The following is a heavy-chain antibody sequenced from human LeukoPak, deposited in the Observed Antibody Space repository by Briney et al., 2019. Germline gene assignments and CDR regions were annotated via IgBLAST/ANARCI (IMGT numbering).Heavy chain of an antibody. D-gene: IGHD2-21*02. CDR1: GYSITSGYH. V-gene: IGHV4-38-2*02. Sequence: SETLSLTCTVSGYSITSGYHWGWIRQPPDKGLEWVGNFYQSGIFNYNPSLKSRVTISVDASKNQFSLKLSSVTAADTAVYYCARGRDCGGDCYIIGDAFDIWGQGTMVTVSS. CDR2: FYQSGIF. J-gene: IGHJ3*02. CDR3: ARGRDCGGDCYIIGDAFDI.